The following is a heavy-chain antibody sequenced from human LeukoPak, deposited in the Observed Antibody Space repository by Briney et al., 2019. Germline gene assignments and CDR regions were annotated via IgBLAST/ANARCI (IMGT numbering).Heavy chain of an antibody. CDR2: IYYSGST. CDR1: GGSISSYY. J-gene: IGHJ3*02. D-gene: IGHD3-22*01. CDR3: ARESYYDSSGYSHDAFDI. Sequence: SETLSLTCTVSGGSISSYYWSWIRQLPGKGLEWIGYIYYSGSTNYNPSLKSRVTISVDTSKNQFSLKLNSVTAADTAVYYCARESYYDSSGYSHDAFDIWGQGTMVTVSS. V-gene: IGHV4-59*12.